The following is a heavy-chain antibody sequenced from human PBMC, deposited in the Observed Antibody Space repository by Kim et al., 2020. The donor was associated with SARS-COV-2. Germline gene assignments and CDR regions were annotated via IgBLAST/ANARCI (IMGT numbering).Heavy chain of an antibody. Sequence: PALQSRVTISVDTSKNQVSLKLRSVTAADTAVYYCARVVVTAIRKGYFDYWGQGTPVTVSS. D-gene: IGHD2-21*02. V-gene: IGHV4-39*01. CDR3: ARVVVTAIRKGYFDY. J-gene: IGHJ4*02.